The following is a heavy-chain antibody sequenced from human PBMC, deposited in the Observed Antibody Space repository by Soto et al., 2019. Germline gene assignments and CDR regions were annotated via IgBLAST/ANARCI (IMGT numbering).Heavy chain of an antibody. V-gene: IGHV3-33*01. D-gene: IGHD5-12*01. CDR3: ARPDIVAAIGGALDC. J-gene: IGHJ4*02. Sequence: QVQLVESGGGVVQPGRSLRLSCEASGFTFSNYGMHWVRQAPGKGLEWVAVIWNDGTSRYYADSVKGRFTISRDNSKNTRFVQMNNRRAEDTAVYYCARPDIVAAIGGALDCWGQGTLVTVSS. CDR2: IWNDGTSR. CDR1: GFTFSNYG.